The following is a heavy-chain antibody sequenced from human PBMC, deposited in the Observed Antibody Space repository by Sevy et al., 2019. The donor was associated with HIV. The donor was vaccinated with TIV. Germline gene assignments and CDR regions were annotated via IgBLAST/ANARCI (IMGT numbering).Heavy chain of an antibody. Sequence: GGSLRLSCAASGFTFSSYSMNWVRQAPGKGLEWVSSISSSSSYIYYADSVKGRFTISRDNAKNSLYLQMNSLRAEDTAVYYCASYPEVRDSSSLLGYFQHWGQGTLVTVSS. CDR1: GFTFSSYS. J-gene: IGHJ1*01. V-gene: IGHV3-21*01. D-gene: IGHD6-13*01. CDR3: ASYPEVRDSSSLLGYFQH. CDR2: ISSSSSYI.